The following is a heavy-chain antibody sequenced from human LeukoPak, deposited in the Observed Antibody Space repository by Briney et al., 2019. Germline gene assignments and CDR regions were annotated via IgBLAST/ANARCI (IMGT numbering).Heavy chain of an antibody. Sequence: GGSLRLSCAASGFTFSSYSMNWVRQAPGKGLEWVSYISSSSSTIYYADSVKDRFTISRDNAKNSLYPQMNSLRAEDTAVYYCAELGITMIGGVWGKGTTVTISS. J-gene: IGHJ6*04. CDR2: ISSSSSTI. D-gene: IGHD3-10*02. CDR3: AELGITMIGGV. CDR1: GFTFSSYS. V-gene: IGHV3-48*04.